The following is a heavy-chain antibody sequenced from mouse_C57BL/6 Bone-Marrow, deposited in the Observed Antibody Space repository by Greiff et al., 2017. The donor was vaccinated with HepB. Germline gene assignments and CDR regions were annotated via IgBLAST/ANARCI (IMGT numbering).Heavy chain of an antibody. CDR1: GFTFSDYY. CDR3: ARDRDGYYYFDY. CDR2: INYDGSST. D-gene: IGHD2-3*01. Sequence: EVQLVESEGGLVQPGSSMKLSCTASGFTFSDYYMAWVRQVPEKGLEWVANINYDGSSTYYLDSLKSRFIISRDNAKNILYLQMSSLKSEDTATYYCARDRDGYYYFDYWGQGTTLTVSS. V-gene: IGHV5-16*01. J-gene: IGHJ2*01.